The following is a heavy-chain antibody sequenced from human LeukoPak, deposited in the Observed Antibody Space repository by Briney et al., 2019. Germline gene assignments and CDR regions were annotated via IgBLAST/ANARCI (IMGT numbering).Heavy chain of an antibody. D-gene: IGHD6-13*01. CDR2: IFYSGST. J-gene: IGHJ4*02. V-gene: IGHV4-39*07. CDR3: ARGGSSWYADY. Sequence: PSETRSPTCTVAGGSISTISYYWGWVRQPPGKGLEWIGNIFYSGSTHYSPSLKSRVTISLATSRNQFSLKLKSVTTADTAVYYCARGGSSWYADYWGQGTLVTVSS. CDR1: GGSISTISYY.